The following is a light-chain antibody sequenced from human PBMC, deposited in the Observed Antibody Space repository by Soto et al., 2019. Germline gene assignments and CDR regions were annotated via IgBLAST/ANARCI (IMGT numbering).Light chain of an antibody. J-gene: IGKJ1*01. CDR2: GAS. CDR3: QQYGSSPRT. V-gene: IGKV3-20*01. CDR1: QSVSSSY. Sequence: EIVLTQSPGTLSLSPGERATLSCRASQSVSSSYLAWYQQKPGQAPRPLIYGASNRATGIPDRFSGSGSGTDFTLTINRLEPEDFAVYYCQQYGSSPRTFGQGTKVEIE.